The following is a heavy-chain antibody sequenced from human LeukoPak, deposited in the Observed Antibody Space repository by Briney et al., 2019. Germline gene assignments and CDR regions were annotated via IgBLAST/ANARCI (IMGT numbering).Heavy chain of an antibody. V-gene: IGHV3-23*01. CDR3: AKVSLGTAMTS. J-gene: IGHJ5*02. Sequence: GGSLRLSCAASGFPFSTYAMSWVRQAPGKGLDWLSAISGSGGSTYYADSVKGRFTISRDNSKNTLYLQLDSLRAEDTAVYYCAKVSLGTAMTSWGQGTLVTVSS. CDR2: ISGSGGST. D-gene: IGHD5-18*01. CDR1: GFPFSTYA.